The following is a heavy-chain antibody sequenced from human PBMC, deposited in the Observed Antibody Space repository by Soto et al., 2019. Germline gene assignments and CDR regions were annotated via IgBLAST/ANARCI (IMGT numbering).Heavy chain of an antibody. CDR1: GGSISSGCYY. Sequence: PSETLSLTCTVSGGSISSGCYYWSWIRQHPGKGLEWIGYIYYIGSTYYNPSLKSRVTISVDTSKNQFSLKLSSVTAADTAVYYCARLRYYEDSSGYFDYWGQRTLVTV. CDR2: IYYIGST. V-gene: IGHV4-31*03. D-gene: IGHD3-22*01. J-gene: IGHJ4*02. CDR3: ARLRYYEDSSGYFDY.